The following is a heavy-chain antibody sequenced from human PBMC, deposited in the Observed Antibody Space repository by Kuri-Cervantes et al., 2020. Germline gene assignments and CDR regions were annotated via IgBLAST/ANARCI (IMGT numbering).Heavy chain of an antibody. V-gene: IGHV3-74*01. CDR1: GFTFSSHW. Sequence: GSLRLSCAASGFTFSSHWMHWVRQAPGKGLVWVSRIKTDGSSTNYADSVKGRFTISRDNSKNTLYLQMNSLRAEDTAVYYCAKGLARTMVTQSWAPIYFDSWGQGTRVTGAS. D-gene: IGHD4-23*01. CDR2: IKTDGSST. CDR3: AKGLARTMVTQSWAPIYFDS. J-gene: IGHJ4*02.